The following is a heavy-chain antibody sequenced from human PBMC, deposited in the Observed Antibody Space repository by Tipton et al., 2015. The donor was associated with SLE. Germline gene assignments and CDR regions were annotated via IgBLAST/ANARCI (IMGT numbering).Heavy chain of an antibody. Sequence: SLRLSCTASGSASGFSFSNAWLFWVRQAPGKGLEWVAFIRYDGSVKYYTDSVKGRFSISKDNSKNILSLQMNSLGAEDTAVYYCAKDAFTGSYESFDIWGQGTMVTVSS. J-gene: IGHJ3*02. V-gene: IGHV3-30*02. CDR1: GSASGFSFSNAW. CDR3: AKDAFTGSYESFDI. CDR2: IRYDGSVK. D-gene: IGHD1-26*01.